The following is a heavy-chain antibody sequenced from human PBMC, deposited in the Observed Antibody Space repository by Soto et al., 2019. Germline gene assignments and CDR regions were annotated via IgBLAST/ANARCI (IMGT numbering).Heavy chain of an antibody. CDR2: IWYDGSNK. CDR1: GFTFSSYG. V-gene: IGHV3-33*01. Sequence: QVQLVESGGGVVQPGRSLRLSCAASGFTFSSYGMHWVRQAPGKGLEWVAVIWYDGSNKYYADSVKGRFTISRDNSKNTLYLQMNSLRAEDTAVYYCARDQYSSSSEVDYWGQGTLVTVSS. D-gene: IGHD6-6*01. J-gene: IGHJ4*02. CDR3: ARDQYSSSSEVDY.